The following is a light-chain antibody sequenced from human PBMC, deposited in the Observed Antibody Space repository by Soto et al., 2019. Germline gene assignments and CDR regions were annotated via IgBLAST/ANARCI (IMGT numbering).Light chain of an antibody. J-gene: IGLJ2*01. CDR3: AAWDDSLSGVV. Sequence: QLVLTQPPSASGTPGQRVTISCSGSSSNIGDNYEYWYQQLPGTAPKLLIYRNDQRPSGVPDRFSGSKSGTSASLAISGLRSEDEADYYCAAWDDSLSGVVFGGGTKLTVL. V-gene: IGLV1-47*01. CDR2: RND. CDR1: SSNIGDNY.